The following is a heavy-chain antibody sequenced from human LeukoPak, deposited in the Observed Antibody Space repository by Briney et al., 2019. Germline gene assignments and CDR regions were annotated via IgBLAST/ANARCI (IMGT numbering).Heavy chain of an antibody. CDR3: ARVPDYGDWFDY. D-gene: IGHD4-17*01. V-gene: IGHV1-2*02. CDR2: INPSSGGT. Sequence: GASVKVSCKASGYTFTGYYMHWVRQAPGQGLEWMGWINPSSGGTNYAQKFQGRVAMTRDTSISTAYMELSRLRSDDTAVYYCARVPDYGDWFDYWGQGTLVTVSS. CDR1: GYTFTGYY. J-gene: IGHJ4*02.